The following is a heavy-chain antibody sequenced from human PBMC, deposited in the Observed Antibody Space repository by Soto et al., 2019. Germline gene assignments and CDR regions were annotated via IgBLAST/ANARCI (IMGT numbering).Heavy chain of an antibody. Sequence: VESVTISCKVSCYSFTRYWIAWVRQMPGKGLEWMGMMYPGDPDTRYSPSFQGQVTISADKSISTAYLQWSSLKASDTAMYFCARQTCSSTTCYYGMDVWGQGTTVTVSS. J-gene: IGHJ6*01. CDR1: CYSFTRYW. D-gene: IGHD2-2*01. V-gene: IGHV5-51*01. CDR2: MYPGDPDT. CDR3: ARQTCSSTTCYYGMDV.